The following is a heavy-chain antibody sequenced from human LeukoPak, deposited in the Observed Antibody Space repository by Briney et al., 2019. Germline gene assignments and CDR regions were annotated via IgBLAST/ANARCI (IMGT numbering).Heavy chain of an antibody. V-gene: IGHV1-2*02. CDR1: GYTFTGYY. Sequence: ASVKVSCKASGYTFTGYYMHWVRQAPGQGLEWMGWINPNSGGTNYAQKFQGRVTTTRDTSISTAYMELSRLRSDDTAVYYCAKIAAAGTSFDYWGQGTLVTVSS. CDR2: INPNSGGT. D-gene: IGHD6-13*01. J-gene: IGHJ4*02. CDR3: AKIAAAGTSFDY.